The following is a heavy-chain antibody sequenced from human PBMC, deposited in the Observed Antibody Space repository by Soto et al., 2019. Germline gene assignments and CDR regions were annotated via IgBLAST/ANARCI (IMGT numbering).Heavy chain of an antibody. J-gene: IGHJ3*02. Sequence: PGGSLRLSCAASGFTCSSYDMRWFRQAPGKGLEWVSTILVGGSTHYPGSVQGRFTLSRDNSKNTVLLQVNSLSAGDTAVEYGAKATATGRRAFDSCGQGTMLTVS. CDR3: AKATATGRRAFDS. V-gene: IGHV3-23*01. CDR1: GFTCSSYD. CDR2: ILVGGST. D-gene: IGHD3-9*01.